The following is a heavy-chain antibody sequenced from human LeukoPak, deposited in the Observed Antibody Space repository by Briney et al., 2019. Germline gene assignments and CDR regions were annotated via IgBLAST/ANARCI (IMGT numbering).Heavy chain of an antibody. Sequence: GGSLRLSCAASGFTFSSYAMSWVRQAPGKGLEWVSAISGSGGSTYYTDSEKGRFTISRDNSKNTLYLQMNSLRAEDTAVYYCARYSSGWLYFDYWGQGPLVTVSS. CDR1: GFTFSSYA. CDR3: ARYSSGWLYFDY. V-gene: IGHV3-23*01. D-gene: IGHD6-19*01. J-gene: IGHJ4*02. CDR2: ISGSGGST.